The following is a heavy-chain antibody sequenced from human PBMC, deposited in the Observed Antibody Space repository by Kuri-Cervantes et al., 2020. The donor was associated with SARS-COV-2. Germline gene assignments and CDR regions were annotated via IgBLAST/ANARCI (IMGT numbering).Heavy chain of an antibody. Sequence: SETLSLTCTVSGGPISSGGCYWSWIRQPPGKGLEWIGYIYHSGSTYYNPSLKSRVTISVDRSKNQFSLKLSSVTAADTAVYYCARGAIAAAAFDYWGQGTLVTVSS. V-gene: IGHV4-30-2*01. J-gene: IGHJ4*02. D-gene: IGHD6-13*01. CDR3: ARGAIAAAAFDY. CDR2: IYHSGST. CDR1: GGPISSGGCY.